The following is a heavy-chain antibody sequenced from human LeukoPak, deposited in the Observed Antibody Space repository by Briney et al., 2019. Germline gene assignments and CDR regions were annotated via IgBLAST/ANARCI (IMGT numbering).Heavy chain of an antibody. CDR2: IVVGSGDT. Sequence: TSVKVSCKASGFTFTRSAMQWVRQARGQRLEWIGWIVVGSGDTNYAQKFQGRVTMTEDTSTDTAYMELSSLRSEDTAVYYCATQSETGVPDAFDIWGQGTMVTVSS. J-gene: IGHJ3*02. CDR3: ATQSETGVPDAFDI. CDR1: GFTFTRSA. D-gene: IGHD7-27*01. V-gene: IGHV1-58*02.